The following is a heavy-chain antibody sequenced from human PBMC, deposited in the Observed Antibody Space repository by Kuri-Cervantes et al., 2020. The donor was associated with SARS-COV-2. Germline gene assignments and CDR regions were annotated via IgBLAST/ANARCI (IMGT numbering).Heavy chain of an antibody. J-gene: IGHJ3*02. CDR3: AKDRVSAAGDHDAFDI. V-gene: IGHV3-30*18. CDR2: ISYDGSNK. Sequence: GGSLRLSCAVSGFTFTSHAMHWVRQAPGKGLEWVALISYDGSNKFYADSVKGRFTISRDNSKNTLYLQMNSLRAEDTAVYYCAKDRVSAAGDHDAFDIWGQGTMVTVSS. CDR1: GFTFTSHA. D-gene: IGHD6-13*01.